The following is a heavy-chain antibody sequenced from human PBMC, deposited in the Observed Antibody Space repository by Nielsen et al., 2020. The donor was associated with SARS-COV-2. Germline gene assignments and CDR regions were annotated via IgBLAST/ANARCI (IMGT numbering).Heavy chain of an antibody. Sequence: SETLSLTCTVSGGSISSSSYYWGWIRQPPGKGLEWIGSIYYSGSTYYNPSLKSRVTISVDTSKNQFSLKLSSVTAADTAVYYCARHENESPNYYGSGSYGADAFDIWGQGTMVTVSS. D-gene: IGHD3-10*01. J-gene: IGHJ3*02. CDR1: GGSISSSSYY. CDR2: IYYSGST. V-gene: IGHV4-39*01. CDR3: ARHENESPNYYGSGSYGADAFDI.